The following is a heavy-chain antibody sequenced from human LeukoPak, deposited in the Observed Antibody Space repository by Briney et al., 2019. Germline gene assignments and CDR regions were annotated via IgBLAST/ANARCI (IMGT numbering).Heavy chain of an antibody. V-gene: IGHV3-64*01. CDR3: ARGAYPPDY. J-gene: IGHJ4*02. CDR1: GFTFSSYE. Sequence: GGSLRLSCAASGFTFSSYEMNWVRQAPEKGLEYVSAISSNGGSTYYANSAKGRFTISRDNSKNTLYLQMGSLRAEDMAVYYCARGAYPPDYWGQGTLVTVSS. CDR2: ISSNGGST.